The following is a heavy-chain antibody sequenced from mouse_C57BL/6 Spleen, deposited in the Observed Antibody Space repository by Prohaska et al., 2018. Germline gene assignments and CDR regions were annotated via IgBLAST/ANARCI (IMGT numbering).Heavy chain of an antibody. CDR1: GFTFSDYG. D-gene: IGHD3-2*02. CDR3: ARGSGYHYYAMDY. J-gene: IGHJ4*01. CDR2: MSSGSSTI. Sequence: EVQLVESGGGLVKPGGSLKLSCAASGFTFSDYGMHWVRQAPEKGLEWVAYMSSGSSTIYYADTVKCRFTISRDNAKNTLCLQMTSLRSEDTAMYYCARGSGYHYYAMDYWGQGTSVTVSS. V-gene: IGHV5-17*01.